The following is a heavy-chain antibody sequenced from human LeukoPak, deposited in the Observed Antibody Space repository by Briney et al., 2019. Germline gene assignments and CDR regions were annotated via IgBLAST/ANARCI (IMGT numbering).Heavy chain of an antibody. Sequence: GGSLRLSCAASGFTFSSYWMSWVRQAPGKGLEWVANIKQDGSEKYYVDSVKGRFTISRDNAKNSLYLQMNSLRAEDTAVYYCARAGQVVPAAIFFHYYYMDVWGKGTTVTVSS. CDR1: GFTFSSYW. J-gene: IGHJ6*03. CDR3: ARAGQVVPAAIFFHYYYMDV. CDR2: IKQDGSEK. D-gene: IGHD2-2*01. V-gene: IGHV3-7*01.